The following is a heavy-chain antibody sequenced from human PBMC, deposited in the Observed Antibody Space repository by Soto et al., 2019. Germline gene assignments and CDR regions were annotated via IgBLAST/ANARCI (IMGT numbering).Heavy chain of an antibody. CDR1: GGSISSGGYY. J-gene: IGHJ4*02. CDR2: IYYSGST. V-gene: IGHV4-31*03. D-gene: IGHD4-17*01. Sequence: PSETLSLTCTVSGGSISSGGYYWSWIRQHPGKGLEWIGYIYYSGSTYYNPSLKSRVTISVDTSKNQFSLKLSSVTAADTAVYYCARGDYGGNSFYYFDYWGQGTLVTVSS. CDR3: ARGDYGGNSFYYFDY.